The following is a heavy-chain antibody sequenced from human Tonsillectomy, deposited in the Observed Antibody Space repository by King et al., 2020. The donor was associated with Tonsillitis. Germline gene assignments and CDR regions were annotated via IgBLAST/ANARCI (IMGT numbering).Heavy chain of an antibody. Sequence: VQLQESGPGLVKPSETLSLTCTVSGGSISSYYWSWIRQPQGKGLEWIGNIYSSGSTNFNPSLESRVTISVDTSKNQFSLNLRSVTAADTAVYYCARDWGYFDYWGQGTLVTVSS. V-gene: IGHV4-59*01. CDR1: GGSISSYY. D-gene: IGHD7-27*01. CDR2: IYSSGST. J-gene: IGHJ4*02. CDR3: ARDWGYFDY.